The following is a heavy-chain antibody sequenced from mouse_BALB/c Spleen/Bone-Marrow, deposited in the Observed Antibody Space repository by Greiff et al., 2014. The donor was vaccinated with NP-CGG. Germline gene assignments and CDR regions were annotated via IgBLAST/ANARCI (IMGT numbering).Heavy chain of an antibody. CDR3: ARVGSTMTTTAFAY. D-gene: IGHD2-4*01. V-gene: IGHV1-9*01. CDR1: GYTFSRNW. Sequence: QVQLQQSGAELMKPGASVKISCKATGYTFSRNWIEWVKQRPGHGLEWIGEILPGSGSTNYNEKFKGKATFTADTSSNTANMQLSSLTSEDSGVYYCARVGSTMTTTAFAYWGQGTLVTVSA. J-gene: IGHJ3*01. CDR2: ILPGSGST.